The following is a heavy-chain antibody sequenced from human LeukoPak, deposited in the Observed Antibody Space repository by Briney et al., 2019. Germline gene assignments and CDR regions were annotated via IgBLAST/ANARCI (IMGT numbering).Heavy chain of an antibody. CDR2: IDTSGST. J-gene: IGHJ4*02. D-gene: IGHD3-22*01. CDR1: GGSISSYY. CDR3: ARDYYDSSGYYATYYFDY. Sequence: SETLSLTCTVSGGSISSYYWSWIRQPAGKGLEWIGRIDTSGSTNYNPSLKSQVTMSVDTSKNQFSLKLSSVTAADTAVYYCARDYYDSSGYYATYYFDYWGQGTLVTVSS. V-gene: IGHV4-4*07.